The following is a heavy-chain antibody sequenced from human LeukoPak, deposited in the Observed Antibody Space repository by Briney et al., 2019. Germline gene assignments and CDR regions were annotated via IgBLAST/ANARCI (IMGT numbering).Heavy chain of an antibody. CDR2: ISSSSSTI. D-gene: IGHD3-22*01. Sequence: PGGSLRLSCAASGFTFSSYSMNWVRQAPGKGLEWVSYISSSSSTIYYADSVKGRFTISRDNAKNSLYLQMNSLRAEDTAVYYCARRAYYYDSSGYPYNWFDPWGQGTLVTVSS. V-gene: IGHV3-48*04. CDR1: GFTFSSYS. J-gene: IGHJ5*02. CDR3: ARRAYYYDSSGYPYNWFDP.